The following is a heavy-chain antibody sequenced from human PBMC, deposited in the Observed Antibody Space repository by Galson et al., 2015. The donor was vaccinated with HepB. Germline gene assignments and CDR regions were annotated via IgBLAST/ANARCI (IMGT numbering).Heavy chain of an antibody. CDR1: GFTFSNYG. CDR2: ISGSGGKT. CDR3: AKDPRSHYDFWSGTFYFDS. Sequence: SLRLSCAASGFTFSNYGMSWVRQAPGKGLEWISGISGSGGKTYYADSVKGRFTTSRDNSRDTLYLQMNSLRADDTAVYYCAKDPRSHYDFWSGTFYFDSWGQGTLVTVSS. D-gene: IGHD3-3*01. J-gene: IGHJ4*02. V-gene: IGHV3-23*01.